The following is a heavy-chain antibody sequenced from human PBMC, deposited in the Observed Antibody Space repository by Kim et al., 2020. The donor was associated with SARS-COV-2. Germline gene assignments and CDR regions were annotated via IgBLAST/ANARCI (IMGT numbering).Heavy chain of an antibody. D-gene: IGHD4-17*01. Sequence: SETLSLTCTVSGGSISSSSYYWGWIRQPPGKGLEWIGSIYYSGSTYYNPSLKSRVTISVDTSKNQFSLKLSSVTAADTAVYYCARRLAENDYGEPTVAFDIWGQGTMVTVSS. V-gene: IGHV4-39*01. CDR3: ARRLAENDYGEPTVAFDI. J-gene: IGHJ3*02. CDR1: GGSISSSSYY. CDR2: IYYSGST.